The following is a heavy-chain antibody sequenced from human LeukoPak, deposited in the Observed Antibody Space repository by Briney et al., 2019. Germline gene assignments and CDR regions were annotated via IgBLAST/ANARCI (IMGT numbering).Heavy chain of an antibody. CDR2: ISEGGGNI. Sequence: GGSLRLSCAASGLTVSSNYMSWIRQAPGKGLEWVASISEGGGNIYYAQSVKGRFTISRDNAKKSLYLQMDSLGVEDTALYYCVREIDTWDFDYWGQGTLVTVSS. D-gene: IGHD3-9*01. CDR1: GLTVSSNY. V-gene: IGHV3-21*01. CDR3: VREIDTWDFDY. J-gene: IGHJ4*02.